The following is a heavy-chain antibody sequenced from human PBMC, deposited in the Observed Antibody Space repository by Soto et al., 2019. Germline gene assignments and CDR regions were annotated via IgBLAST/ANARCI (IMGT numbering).Heavy chain of an antibody. V-gene: IGHV3-64D*08. J-gene: IGHJ4*02. CDR2: ISSNGGST. CDR3: VKVLSLEWLINPWDY. CDR1: GFTFSSYA. Sequence: GGSLRLSCSASGFTFSSYAMHWVRQAPGKGLEYVSAISSNGGSTYYADSVKGRFTISRDNSKNTLYLQMSSLRAEDTAVYYCVKVLSLEWLINPWDYWGQGTLVTVSS. D-gene: IGHD3-3*01.